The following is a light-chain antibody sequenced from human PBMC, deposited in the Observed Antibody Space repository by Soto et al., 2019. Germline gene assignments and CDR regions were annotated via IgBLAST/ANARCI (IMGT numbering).Light chain of an antibody. CDR3: QQYGSSPPRT. J-gene: IGKJ1*01. Sequence: ESVLTQSPATLSLYPGERATLSCRASQSVGSFLAWYQQKPGQAPRLLIYGASSRATGIPDGFSGSGSGTDFTLTISRLEPEDFAVYYCQQYGSSPPRTFGQGTKVDI. CDR1: QSVGSF. V-gene: IGKV3-20*01. CDR2: GAS.